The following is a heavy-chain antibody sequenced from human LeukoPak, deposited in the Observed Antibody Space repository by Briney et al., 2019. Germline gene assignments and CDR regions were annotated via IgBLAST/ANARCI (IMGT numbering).Heavy chain of an antibody. J-gene: IGHJ4*02. V-gene: IGHV5-51*01. CDR3: TRLPMIVGEYYFDY. CDR2: IYPGDSDT. CDR1: GYSFTSYW. Sequence: GESLKISCKGSGYSFTSYWIGWVRQMPGKGLEWMGIIYPGDSDTRYSPSFQGQVTTSADKSISTAYLQWSSLKASDTAMYYCTRLPMIVGEYYFDYWGQGTLVTVSS. D-gene: IGHD3-22*01.